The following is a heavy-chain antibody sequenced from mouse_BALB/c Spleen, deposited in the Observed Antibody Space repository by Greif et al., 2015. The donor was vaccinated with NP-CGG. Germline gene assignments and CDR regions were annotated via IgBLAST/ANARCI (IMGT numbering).Heavy chain of an antibody. V-gene: IGHV1-54*01. Sequence: QVQLQRPGAELVRPGTSVKVSCKASGYAFTNYLIEWVKQRPGQGLEWIGAINPGSGGTNYNEKFKGKATLTADKSSSTAYMQLSSLTSDDSAVYFCAREGDYRPRLAYWGQGTLVTVSA. D-gene: IGHD2-14*01. CDR1: GYAFTNYL. J-gene: IGHJ3*01. CDR3: AREGDYRPRLAY. CDR2: INPGSGGT.